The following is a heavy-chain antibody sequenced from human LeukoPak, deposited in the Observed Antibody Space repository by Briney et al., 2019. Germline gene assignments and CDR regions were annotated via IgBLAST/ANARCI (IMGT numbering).Heavy chain of an antibody. CDR3: ARGSHNNYYDSSGYPN. J-gene: IGHJ4*02. CDR1: GYTFTGYY. Sequence: ASVKVSCKASGYTFTGYYMHWVRQAPGQGLEWMGRINPNNGGTNYAQKFQGRVTMTRDTSISTDYMELSRLRSEDTAVYYCARGSHNNYYDSSGYPNWGQGTLVTVSS. CDR2: INPNNGGT. D-gene: IGHD3-22*01. V-gene: IGHV1-2*06.